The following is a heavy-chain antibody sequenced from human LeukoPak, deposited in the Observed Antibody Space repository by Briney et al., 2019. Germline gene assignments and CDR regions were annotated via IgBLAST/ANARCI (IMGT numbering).Heavy chain of an antibody. V-gene: IGHV1-2*02. CDR3: ARDGTYYYDSSGEFDY. Sequence: ASVKVSCKASGYTFTSYDINWVRQATGQGLEWMGWINPNSGGTNYAQKFQGRVTMTRDTSISTAYMELSRLRSDDTAVYYCARDGTYYYDSSGEFDYWGQGTLVTVSS. D-gene: IGHD3-22*01. CDR2: INPNSGGT. J-gene: IGHJ4*02. CDR1: GYTFTSYD.